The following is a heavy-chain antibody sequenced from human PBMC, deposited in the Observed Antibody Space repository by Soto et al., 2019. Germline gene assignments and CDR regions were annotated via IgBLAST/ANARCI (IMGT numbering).Heavy chain of an antibody. D-gene: IGHD3-22*01. V-gene: IGHV6-1*01. J-gene: IGHJ3*02. CDR1: GDSVSSNSAA. CDR3: VRTRRPFAVTMIVVAKDRNAFDI. CDR2: TYYRSKWYN. Sequence: SQTLSLTCAISGDSVSSNSAAWNWIRQSPSRGLEWLGRTYYRSKWYNDYAVSVKGRITINPDTSKNQFSLQLSSVTAADTAVYYCVRTRRPFAVTMIVVAKDRNAFDIWGQGTMVTVSS.